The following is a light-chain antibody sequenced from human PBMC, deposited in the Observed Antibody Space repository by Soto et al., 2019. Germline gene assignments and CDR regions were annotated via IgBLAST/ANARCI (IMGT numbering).Light chain of an antibody. V-gene: IGLV2-18*01. J-gene: IGLJ2*01. CDR3: SSFADGFNVV. CDR2: EVS. CDR1: SSDLASYNR. Sequence: QSALTQPPSVSGSPGQSVTISCTGTSSDLASYNRVSWYQRPPGTGPKLVIYEVSNRPSEIPARFSASKSGNTASLIVSGLQPEDEAEYFCSSFADGFNVVFGGGTKLTVL.